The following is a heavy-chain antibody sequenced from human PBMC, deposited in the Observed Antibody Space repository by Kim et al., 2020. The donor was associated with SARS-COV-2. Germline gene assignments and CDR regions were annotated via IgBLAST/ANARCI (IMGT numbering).Heavy chain of an antibody. D-gene: IGHD3-16*02. Sequence: GGSLRLSCAASGFTFTNAWMSWVRQAPGKGLEWVGRIKSKNYGGTIDYAAPVKGRFTISRDDSKNTLYLQMNSLKTEDTAVYYCTPLISLPGRGYWGQGTLVTVSS. CDR1: GFTFTNAW. J-gene: IGHJ4*02. CDR2: IKSKNYGGTI. V-gene: IGHV3-15*05. CDR3: TPLISLPGRGY.